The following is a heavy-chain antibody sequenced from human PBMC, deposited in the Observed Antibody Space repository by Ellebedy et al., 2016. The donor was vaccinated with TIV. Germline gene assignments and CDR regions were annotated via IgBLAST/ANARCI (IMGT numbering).Heavy chain of an antibody. CDR1: GASINRYY. CDR2: ISYRGTT. CDR3: ARGIGESSGWLDK. Sequence: MPSETLSLTCNVSGASINRYYWSWIRQSPGKGLEWIGYISYRGTTNSNPSLKSRVTISRDTSKNHFSLRLSSVTAADTGMYYRARGIGESSGWLDKWGQGTLVTVSS. J-gene: IGHJ4*02. D-gene: IGHD6-19*01. V-gene: IGHV4-59*01.